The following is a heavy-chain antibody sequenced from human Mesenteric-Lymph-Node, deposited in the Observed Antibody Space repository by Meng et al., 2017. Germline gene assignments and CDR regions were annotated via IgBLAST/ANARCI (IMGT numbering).Heavy chain of an antibody. J-gene: IGHJ2*01. CDR1: GGSISSGDYY. CDR2: IYYSGST. V-gene: IGHV4-30-4*01. CDR3: ARVGWRQWSFDL. Sequence: QVQLQQWGAGLLKPSETLSLICAVCGGSISSGDYYWSWIRQPPGKGLELIGHIYYSGSTSYNPSLKSRVTISVDTSNNQFSLKLSSVTAADTAVYYCARVGWRQWSFDLWGRGTLVTVSS. D-gene: IGHD5-18*01.